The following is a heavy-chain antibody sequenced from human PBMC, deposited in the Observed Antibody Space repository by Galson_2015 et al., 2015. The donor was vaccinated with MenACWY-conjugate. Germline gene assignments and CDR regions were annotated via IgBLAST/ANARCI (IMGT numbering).Heavy chain of an antibody. V-gene: IGHV3-48*01. CDR2: ISSSGSAI. CDR1: GFSFSSFG. D-gene: IGHD2-2*01. Sequence: SLRLSCAASGFSFSSFGMNWVRQAPGKGLEWVSYISSSGSAISYADSEKGRFTISRDNARNSLYLQMNSLRVEDTAVYYCTRTSSPGYWGQGTLVTVSS. CDR3: TRTSSPGY. J-gene: IGHJ4*02.